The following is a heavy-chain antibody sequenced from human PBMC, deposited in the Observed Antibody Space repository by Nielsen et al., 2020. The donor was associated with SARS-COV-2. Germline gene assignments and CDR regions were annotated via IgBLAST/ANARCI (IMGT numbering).Heavy chain of an antibody. Sequence: SETLSLTCTVSGGSISSGDYYWSWIRQHPGKGLEWIGYIYYSGSTYYNPSLKSRVTISVDTSKNQFSLKLSSVTAADTAVYYCHAIYDSSGQFDYWGQGTLVTVSS. D-gene: IGHD3-22*01. V-gene: IGHV4-31*03. CDR1: GGSISSGDYY. J-gene: IGHJ4*02. CDR3: HAIYDSSGQFDY. CDR2: IYYSGST.